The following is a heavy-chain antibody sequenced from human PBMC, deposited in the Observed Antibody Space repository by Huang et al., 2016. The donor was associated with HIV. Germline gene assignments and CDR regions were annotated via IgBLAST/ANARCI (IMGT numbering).Heavy chain of an antibody. CDR1: GYTFTSFG. V-gene: IGHV1-18*04. CDR2: ISAYNGNT. Sequence: QVQLVQSGAEVKKPGASVKVSCEASGYTFTSFGISWVRKAPGQGLEWMGWISAYNGNTDYAQNLQGRVTMTTDTSTSTAYMELRSLRSDDTAVYYCASLRITTRPYYGMDVWGQGTTVTVS. J-gene: IGHJ6*02. D-gene: IGHD6-6*01. CDR3: ASLRITTRPYYGMDV.